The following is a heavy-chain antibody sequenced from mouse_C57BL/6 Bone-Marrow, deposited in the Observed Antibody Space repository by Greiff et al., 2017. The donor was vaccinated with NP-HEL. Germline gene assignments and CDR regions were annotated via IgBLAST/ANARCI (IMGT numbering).Heavy chain of an antibody. CDR2: IDPENGDT. V-gene: IGHV14-4*01. CDR3: TTRYYGSSPFAY. D-gene: IGHD1-1*01. Sequence: DVKLQESGAELVRPGASVKLSCTASGFNIKDDYMHWVKQRPEQGLEWIGWIDPENGDTEYASKFQGKATITADTSSNTAYLQLSSLTSEDTAVYYCTTRYYGSSPFAYWGQGTLVTVSA. J-gene: IGHJ3*01. CDR1: GFNIKDDY.